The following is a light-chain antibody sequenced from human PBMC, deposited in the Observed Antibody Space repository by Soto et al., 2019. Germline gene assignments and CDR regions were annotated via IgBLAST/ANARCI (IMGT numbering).Light chain of an antibody. V-gene: IGKV1-5*01. Sequence: DIQMTQSPSTLSASVGDRVTITCRASQSISSWLAWYQQKPGKAPELLIYDASSLQSGVPSRFSGGGSGTEFTLTNSSLQPDDFATYYCQQYDSFTFGPGTKVDIK. CDR3: QQYDSFT. CDR2: DAS. CDR1: QSISSW. J-gene: IGKJ3*01.